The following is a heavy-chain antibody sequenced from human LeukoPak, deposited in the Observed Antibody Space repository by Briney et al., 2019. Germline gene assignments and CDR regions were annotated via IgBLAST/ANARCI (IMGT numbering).Heavy chain of an antibody. J-gene: IGHJ6*03. CDR1: GGAISSYY. Sequence: SETLSLTCTVSGGAISSYYWSWIRQPAGKGLEWIGRIYTSGSTNYNPSLKSRVTISVDKSKNQFSLKLSSVTAADTAVYYCARDTGPSIYYYYMDVWGKGTTVTVSS. CDR2: IYTSGST. CDR3: ARDTGPSIYYYYMDV. V-gene: IGHV4-4*07.